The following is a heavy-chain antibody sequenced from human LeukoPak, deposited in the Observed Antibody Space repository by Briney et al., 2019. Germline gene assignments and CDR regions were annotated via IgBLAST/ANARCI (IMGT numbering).Heavy chain of an antibody. V-gene: IGHV3-33*08. J-gene: IGHJ6*02. CDR2: IWYDGSRI. CDR1: GFTFSNYA. Sequence: GGSLRLSCAASGFTFSNYAMHWVRQAPGKGLEWAAVIWYDGSRIYYADSVKGRFTISRDNSKNTLYLQMNSLRADDTAMYYCARGVSHYYYGMDVWGQGTTVTVSS. D-gene: IGHD3-16*01. CDR3: ARGVSHYYYGMDV.